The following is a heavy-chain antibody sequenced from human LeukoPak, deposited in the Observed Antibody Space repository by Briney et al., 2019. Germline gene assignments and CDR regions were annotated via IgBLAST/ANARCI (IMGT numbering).Heavy chain of an antibody. CDR3: ASRKGGYSYYYFDY. CDR1: GGTFSSYA. CDR2: IIPIFGTA. J-gene: IGHJ4*02. Sequence: SVKVSCKASGGTFSSYAISWVRQAPGQGLEWLGRIIPIFGTANYAQKFQGRVTITTDESKSTAYMELSSLRSEDTAVYYCASRKGGYSYYYFDYWGQGTLVTVSS. D-gene: IGHD5-18*01. V-gene: IGHV1-69*05.